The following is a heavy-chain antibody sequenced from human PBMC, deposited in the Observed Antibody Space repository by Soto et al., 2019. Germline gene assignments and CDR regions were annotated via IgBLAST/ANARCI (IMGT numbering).Heavy chain of an antibody. CDR1: GFSFSTYA. CDR3: AKSREYVVVTAFDY. J-gene: IGHJ4*02. Sequence: EVQLLESGGGWVQPGGSLRLSCAASGFSFSTYAMSWVRQAPGKGLEWVSGISGSGGSTQYADSVKGRFTISRDNSKNTLYLQMNSLRADDTAVYYCAKSREYVVVTAFDYWGQETLVTVSS. D-gene: IGHD2-21*02. V-gene: IGHV3-23*01. CDR2: ISGSGGST.